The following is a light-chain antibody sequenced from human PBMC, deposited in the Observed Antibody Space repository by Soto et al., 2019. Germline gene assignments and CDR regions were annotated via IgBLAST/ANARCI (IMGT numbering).Light chain of an antibody. CDR3: QQSYSTPYT. CDR1: QSIRSC. CDR2: AAS. J-gene: IGKJ2*01. Sequence: DIQMTQSPSSLSASVGDRVTITCRASQSIRSCLNWYQQKPGKAPKLLIYAASSLQSGVPSRFRGSGSGTDFTLTISSLQPEDFATYYCQQSYSTPYTFGQGTKLEIK. V-gene: IGKV1-39*01.